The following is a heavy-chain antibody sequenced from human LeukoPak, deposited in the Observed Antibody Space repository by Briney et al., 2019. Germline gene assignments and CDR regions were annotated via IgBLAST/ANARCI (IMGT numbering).Heavy chain of an antibody. V-gene: IGHV4-34*01. CDR3: ARGVPFYCSGGSCYTILYYFDY. D-gene: IGHD2-15*01. J-gene: IGHJ4*02. CDR2: INHSGST. CDR1: GGSFSGYY. Sequence: SETLSLTCAVYGGSFSGYYWSWIRQPPGKGLEWIGEINHSGSTNYNPSLKSRVTISVDTSKNQFSLKLSSVTAADTAVYYCARGVPFYCSGGSCYTILYYFDYWGQGTLVTVSS.